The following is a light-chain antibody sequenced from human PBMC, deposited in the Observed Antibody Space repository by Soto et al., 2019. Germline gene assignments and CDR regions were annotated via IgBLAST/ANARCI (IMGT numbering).Light chain of an antibody. CDR2: GAS. Sequence: EIVLTQSPGTLSLSPGERATLSCRASQSVSSSFLAWYQQKPGQAPRLLIYGASSRATGIPERLSGSGYGTEFTLTIRRLETEEFVVYCCQQYGRSPPWTFGRGIKVEIK. CDR1: QSVSSSF. J-gene: IGKJ1*01. CDR3: QQYGRSPPWT. V-gene: IGKV3-20*01.